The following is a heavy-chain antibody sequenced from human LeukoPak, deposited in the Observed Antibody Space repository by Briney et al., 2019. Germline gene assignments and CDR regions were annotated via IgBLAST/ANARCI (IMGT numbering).Heavy chain of an antibody. CDR1: GGSFSGYY. Sequence: PSETLSLTCAVYGGSFSGYYWSWIRQPPGKGLEWIGEISHSGSTNYNPSLKSRVTISVDTSKNQFSLKLSSVTAADTAVYYCASDPLAVADVYWGQGTLVTVSS. CDR2: ISHSGST. D-gene: IGHD6-19*01. J-gene: IGHJ4*02. CDR3: ASDPLAVADVY. V-gene: IGHV4-34*01.